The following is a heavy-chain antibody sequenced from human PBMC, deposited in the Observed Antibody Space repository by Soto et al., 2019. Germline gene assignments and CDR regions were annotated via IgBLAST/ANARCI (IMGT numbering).Heavy chain of an antibody. D-gene: IGHD3-22*01. V-gene: IGHV1-18*01. J-gene: IGHJ4*02. CDR2: ISAYNGNT. CDR3: ARDSSGYYLWNYFDY. CDR1: GYTFTSYG. Sequence: QVQLVQSGAEVKKPGASVKVSCKASGYTFTSYGISWVRQAPGQGLEWMGWISAYNGNTNYAQKLQGRVTMTTDTPTSTAYMELRGLRSDDTAVYYCARDSSGYYLWNYFDYWGQGTLVTVSS.